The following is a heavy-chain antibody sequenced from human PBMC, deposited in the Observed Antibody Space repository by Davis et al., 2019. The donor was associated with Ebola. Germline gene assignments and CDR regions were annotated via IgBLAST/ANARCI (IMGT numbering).Heavy chain of an antibody. J-gene: IGHJ6*02. CDR2: ISSSSSYI. CDR3: ARDSMYYYGSGSYYYYGMDV. D-gene: IGHD3-10*01. Sequence: PGGSLRLSCAASGFTFSSYSMNWVRQAPGKGLEWVSSISSSSSYIYYADSVKGRFTISRDNAKNSLYLQMNSLRAEDTAVYYCARDSMYYYGSGSYYYYGMDVWGQGTTVTVSS. V-gene: IGHV3-21*01. CDR1: GFTFSSYS.